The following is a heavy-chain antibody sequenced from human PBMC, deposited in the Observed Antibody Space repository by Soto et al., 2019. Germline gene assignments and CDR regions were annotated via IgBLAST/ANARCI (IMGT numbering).Heavy chain of an antibody. J-gene: IGHJ4*01. Sequence: SVKVSCKASGGTFSSYGISWVRQAPGQGLEWMGGIIPIFGTANYAQKFQGRVTITADESTSTAYMELSSLRSEDTAVYYCARSRLDYDYVWGSYRYRTFDYWGQ. D-gene: IGHD3-16*02. CDR1: GGTFSSYG. CDR3: ARSRLDYDYVWGSYRYRTFDY. CDR2: IIPIFGTA. V-gene: IGHV1-69*13.